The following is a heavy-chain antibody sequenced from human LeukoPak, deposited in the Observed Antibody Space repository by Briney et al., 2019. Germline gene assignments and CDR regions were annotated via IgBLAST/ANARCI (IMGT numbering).Heavy chain of an antibody. D-gene: IGHD4/OR15-4a*01. J-gene: IGHJ3*02. V-gene: IGHV3-30*02. Sequence: GGSLRLSCAASGFNFRTYGMHWVRQAPGKGLEWVAFIRYDGSNKYYADSVKGRFTISRDNSKNTLYLQMNSLRAEDTAMYYCAKVSLNMVNDAFDIWGQGTMVSVSS. CDR2: IRYDGSNK. CDR3: AKVSLNMVNDAFDI. CDR1: GFNFRTYG.